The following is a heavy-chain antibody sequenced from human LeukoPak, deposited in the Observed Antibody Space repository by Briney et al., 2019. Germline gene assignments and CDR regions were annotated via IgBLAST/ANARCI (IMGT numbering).Heavy chain of an antibody. J-gene: IGHJ6*02. CDR3: ARDGAGVTYSYYGMDV. CDR2: ISSSGSTI. Sequence: GGSLRLSCAASGFTFSSYEMNWVRQAPGNGLERVSYISSSGSTIYYADSVKGRFTISRDNAKNSLYLQMNSLRAEDTAVYYCARDGAGVTYSYYGMDVWGQGTTVTVSS. CDR1: GFTFSSYE. D-gene: IGHD3-16*01. V-gene: IGHV3-48*03.